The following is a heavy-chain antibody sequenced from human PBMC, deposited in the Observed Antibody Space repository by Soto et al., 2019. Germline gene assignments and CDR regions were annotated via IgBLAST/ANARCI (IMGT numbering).Heavy chain of an antibody. J-gene: IGHJ3*02. Sequence: GASVKVSCKASGGTFSSYAISWVRQAPGQGLEWMGGIIPIFGTANYAQKFQGRVTITADESTSTAYMELSSLRSEDTAVYYCARRGLDDSSGYYYADDAFAIWGQGTMVTVSS. CDR1: GGTFSSYA. D-gene: IGHD3-22*01. CDR3: ARRGLDDSSGYYYADDAFAI. CDR2: IIPIFGTA. V-gene: IGHV1-69*13.